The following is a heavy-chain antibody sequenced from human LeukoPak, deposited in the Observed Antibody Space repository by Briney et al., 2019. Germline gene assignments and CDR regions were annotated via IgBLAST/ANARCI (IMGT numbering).Heavy chain of an antibody. V-gene: IGHV4-39*07. CDR3: ARLLDNDISGDPDTFDV. CDR2: IYYSGST. J-gene: IGHJ3*01. Sequence: SETLSLTCTVSGGSISSSSYYWGWIRQPPGKGLEWIGSIYYSGSTYYNPSLKSRVTISVDTSKNQFSLKLSSVTSADTAVYSCARLLDNDISGDPDTFDVWGQGTTVIVSS. CDR1: GGSISSSSYY. D-gene: IGHD3-22*01.